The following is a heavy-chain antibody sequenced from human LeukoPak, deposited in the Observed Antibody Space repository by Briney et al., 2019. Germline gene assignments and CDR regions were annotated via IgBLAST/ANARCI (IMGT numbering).Heavy chain of an antibody. Sequence: GESLKISCKGSGFSFTSHWIGWVRQMPGKGLEWMGIIYPGDAGTTYSASFQGQVTISADKSVNTAYLQWSSLKASDTAMYYCARRGYSGYDRLYNWFDPWGQGTLVTVSS. CDR3: ARRGYSGYDRLYNWFDP. CDR1: GFSFTSHW. CDR2: IYPGDAGT. V-gene: IGHV5-51*01. J-gene: IGHJ5*02. D-gene: IGHD5-12*01.